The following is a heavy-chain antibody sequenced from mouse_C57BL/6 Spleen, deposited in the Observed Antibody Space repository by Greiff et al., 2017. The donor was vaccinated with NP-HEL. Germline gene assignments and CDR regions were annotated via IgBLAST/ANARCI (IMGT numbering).Heavy chain of an antibody. V-gene: IGHV14-1*01. CDR2: IDPEDGDT. J-gene: IGHJ4*01. CDR1: GFNIKDYY. CDR3: TLYYGSRTGAMDY. D-gene: IGHD1-1*01. Sequence: EVKLQESGAELVRPGASVKLSCTASGFNIKDYYMHWVKQRPEQGLEWIGRIDPEDGDTEYAPKFQGKATMTADTSSNTAYLQLSSLTSEDTAVYYCTLYYGSRTGAMDYWGQGTSVTVSS.